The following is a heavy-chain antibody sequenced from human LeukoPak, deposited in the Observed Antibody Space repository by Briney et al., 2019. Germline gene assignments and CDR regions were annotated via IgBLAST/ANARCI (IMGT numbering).Heavy chain of an antibody. CDR3: ARERSSSSGFGFDP. Sequence: GGSLRLSCAASGFTFSSYGMHWVRQAPGKGLEWVAVIWYDGSNKYYADSVKGRFTISRDNSMNTLYLQMNSLRAEDTAVYYCARERSSSSGFGFDPWGQGTLVTVSS. CDR2: IWYDGSNK. D-gene: IGHD6-6*01. CDR1: GFTFSSYG. V-gene: IGHV3-33*01. J-gene: IGHJ5*02.